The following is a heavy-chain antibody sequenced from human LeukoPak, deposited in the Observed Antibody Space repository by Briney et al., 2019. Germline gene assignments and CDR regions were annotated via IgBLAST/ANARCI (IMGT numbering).Heavy chain of an antibody. V-gene: IGHV3-7*01. CDR1: GFTFSTYW. CDR3: ARDLLIMTTVTTGY. CDR2: IRQDGSEK. J-gene: IGHJ4*02. Sequence: PGGSLRLSCAASGFTFSTYWMSWVRQAPGKGLEWVANIRQDGSEKYYVDSVKGRFTISRDNAKNSLYLQMNSLRAEDTAVYYCARDLLIMTTVTTGYWGQGTLVTVSS. D-gene: IGHD4-17*01.